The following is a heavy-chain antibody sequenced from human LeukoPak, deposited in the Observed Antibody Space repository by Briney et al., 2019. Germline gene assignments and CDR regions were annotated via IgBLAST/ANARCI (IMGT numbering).Heavy chain of an antibody. Sequence: KPSETLSLTCAISGYSISSGYYWGWIRQPPGKGLEWIGSIYHSGSTYYNPSLKSRVTISVDTSKNQFSLKLSSVTAADTAVYYCARDWYYYDSSGYRGWAFDIWGQGTMVTVSS. D-gene: IGHD3-22*01. J-gene: IGHJ3*02. V-gene: IGHV4-38-2*02. CDR1: GYSISSGYY. CDR2: IYHSGST. CDR3: ARDWYYYDSSGYRGWAFDI.